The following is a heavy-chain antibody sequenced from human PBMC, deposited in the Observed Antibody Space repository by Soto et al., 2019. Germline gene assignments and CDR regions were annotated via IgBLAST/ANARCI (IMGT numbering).Heavy chain of an antibody. D-gene: IGHD4-17*01. J-gene: IGHJ4*02. Sequence: SETLSLTCTVSGGSISSGDYYWSCIRQTPGKGLEWIGYIYYSGSTYYNASLKSRVTISVDTSKNQFSLKLSSVTAAETAVYYCARDRDYGDYHLRYFDYWGQGTLVTVSS. CDR2: IYYSGST. CDR3: ARDRDYGDYHLRYFDY. CDR1: GGSISSGDYY. V-gene: IGHV4-30-4*01.